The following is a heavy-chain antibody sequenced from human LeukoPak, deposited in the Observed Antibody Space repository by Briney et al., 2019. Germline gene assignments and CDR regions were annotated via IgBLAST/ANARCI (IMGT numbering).Heavy chain of an antibody. CDR1: GGSISSYY. Sequence: PSETLCLTCTVSGGSISSYYWSWIRQPAGKGLEWIGRIYTSGSTHYNSSLKSRVTMSVDTSKNQFSLKLSSVTAADTAVYYCARDAYYDSSGYPAGYYFDYWGQGTLVTVSS. CDR2: IYTSGST. D-gene: IGHD3-22*01. V-gene: IGHV4-4*07. J-gene: IGHJ4*02. CDR3: ARDAYYDSSGYPAGYYFDY.